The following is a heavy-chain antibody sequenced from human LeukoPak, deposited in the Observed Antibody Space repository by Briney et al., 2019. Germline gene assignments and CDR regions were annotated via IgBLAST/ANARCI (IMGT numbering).Heavy chain of an antibody. CDR3: AAQTVDSSGYYPYFFDY. V-gene: IGHV4-39*01. D-gene: IGHD3-22*01. Sequence: PSETQSLTCTVSGGSISTRSYYWGWIRQPPGKGLEWIGSIYYSGKTYYNPSVKSRGTISVDTSKNQFSLKLSSVTAADTALYYCAAQTVDSSGYYPYFFDYWGQGTLVTVSS. CDR2: IYYSGKT. J-gene: IGHJ4*02. CDR1: GGSISTRSYY.